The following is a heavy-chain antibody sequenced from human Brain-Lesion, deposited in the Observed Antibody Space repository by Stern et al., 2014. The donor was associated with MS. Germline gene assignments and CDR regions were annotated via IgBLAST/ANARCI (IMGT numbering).Heavy chain of an antibody. J-gene: IGHJ4*02. CDR3: ATYYYDSTGYNDF. D-gene: IGHD3-22*01. CDR1: GYTFTGYY. V-gene: IGHV1-2*04. CDR2: INPKSGGT. Sequence: QDQLVQSGAEVKKPGASVKVSCKASGYTFTGYYMHWVRQAPGQGLEWMAWINPKSGGTNYAQKFQGWVTMTRDTSINTAYMELSRLRSDDTAVYYCATYYYDSTGYNDFWGQGTLVTVSS.